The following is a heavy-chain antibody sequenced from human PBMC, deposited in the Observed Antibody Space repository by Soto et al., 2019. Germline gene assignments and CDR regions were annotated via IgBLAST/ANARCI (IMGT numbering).Heavy chain of an antibody. J-gene: IGHJ4*02. CDR1: GFTFSSYA. CDR2: ISYDGSNK. V-gene: IGHV3-30-3*01. CDR3: ARDLHYYGSGSYSAPLDY. Sequence: QVQLVESGGGVVQPGRSLRLSCAASGFTFSSYAMHWVRQAPGKGLEWVAVISYDGSNKYYADSVKGRFTISRDNSKNPLYLQMNSLRAEDTAVYYCARDLHYYGSGSYSAPLDYWGQGTLVTVSS. D-gene: IGHD3-10*01.